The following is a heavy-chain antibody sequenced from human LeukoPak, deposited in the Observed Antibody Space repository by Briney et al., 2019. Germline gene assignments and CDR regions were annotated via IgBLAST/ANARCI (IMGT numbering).Heavy chain of an antibody. CDR1: GGSFSGYY. D-gene: IGHD3-22*01. V-gene: IGHV4-34*01. CDR3: ARPRTYNYDSSGYYYAY. J-gene: IGHJ4*02. Sequence: SETLSLTCAVYGGSFSGYYWSWIRQPPGKGLEWIGEINHSGSTNYNPSLKSRVTISVHTSKNQFSLKLSSVTAADTAVYYCARPRTYNYDSSGYYYAYWGQGTLVTVSS. CDR2: INHSGST.